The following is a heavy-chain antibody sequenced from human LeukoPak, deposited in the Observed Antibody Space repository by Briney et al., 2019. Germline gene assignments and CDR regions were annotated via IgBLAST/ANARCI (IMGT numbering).Heavy chain of an antibody. CDR1: GDSVSSNSAA. Sequence: SQTLSLTCAISGDSVSSNSAAWNWIRQSPPKSLEWPGRTYYRSKWYNGYAVSLKSRITLKPDTSKNQFSLQLNSVTPDDTAVYYCARVVGREVDYWGQGNLVTVSS. J-gene: IGHJ4*02. V-gene: IGHV6-1*01. CDR2: TYYRSKWYN. D-gene: IGHD1-26*01. CDR3: ARVVGREVDY.